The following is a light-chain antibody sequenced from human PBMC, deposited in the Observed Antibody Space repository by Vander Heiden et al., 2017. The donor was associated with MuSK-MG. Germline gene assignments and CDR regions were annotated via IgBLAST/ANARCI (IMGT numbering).Light chain of an antibody. CDR2: LEGSGSY. CDR1: SGHSSYI. V-gene: IGLV4-60*03. Sequence: QPVLTQSSSASASLGSSVKLTCTLSSGHSSYIIAWHQQQPGKAPRYLMKLEGSGSYNKGSGVPDRFSGSSSGDERYLTISNLQSEDEADYYCETWDSNTLGFGGGTKLTVL. CDR3: ETWDSNTLG. J-gene: IGLJ2*01.